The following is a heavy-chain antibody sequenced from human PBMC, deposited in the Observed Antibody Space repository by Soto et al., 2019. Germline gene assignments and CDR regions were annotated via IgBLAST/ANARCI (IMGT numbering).Heavy chain of an antibody. V-gene: IGHV3-30-3*01. CDR2: VSHDGNNQ. D-gene: IGHD6-6*01. Sequence: QVQLVESGGGVVQPGRSLRLSCAASGFTFGSYAMHWVRQAPGKGLGGVAVVSHDGNNQYYADSVKGRVTISRDNSKTTLFLQMGRLRPEDEAVYYCARDRWAGVPDSFDSWGQGTLVTVSS. J-gene: IGHJ4*02. CDR1: GFTFGSYA. CDR3: ARDRWAGVPDSFDS.